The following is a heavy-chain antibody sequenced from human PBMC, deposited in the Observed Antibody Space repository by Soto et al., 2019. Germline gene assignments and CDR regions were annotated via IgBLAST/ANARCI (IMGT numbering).Heavy chain of an antibody. J-gene: IGHJ4*02. V-gene: IGHV3-7*01. D-gene: IGHD3-16*01. CDR2: LDQDGSER. Sequence: EVQLVESGGGLVQPGGSLRLSCAASGFTFSTYGMTWVRRPPGKGLEWVANLDQDGSERYYVDSVRGRFTISRFNAKISLYLQINSLRAEHTAWYCCGGGGIFFVYGGQGPLVTVPP. CDR1: GFTFSTYG. CDR3: GGGGIFFVY.